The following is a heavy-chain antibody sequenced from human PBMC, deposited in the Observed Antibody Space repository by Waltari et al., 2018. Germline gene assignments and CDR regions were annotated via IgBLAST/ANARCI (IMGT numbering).Heavy chain of an antibody. D-gene: IGHD6-13*01. Sequence: QVQLQQWGAGLLKPSETLSLTCAVYGGSFSGYYWSWIRQPPGKGLEWIGEINHSGSTNDNPSLKSRVTISVDTSKNQFSLKLSSVTAADTAVYYCARAVARGDTESWPDYWGQGTLVTVSS. CDR3: ARAVARGDTESWPDY. CDR1: GGSFSGYY. J-gene: IGHJ4*02. CDR2: INHSGST. V-gene: IGHV4-34*01.